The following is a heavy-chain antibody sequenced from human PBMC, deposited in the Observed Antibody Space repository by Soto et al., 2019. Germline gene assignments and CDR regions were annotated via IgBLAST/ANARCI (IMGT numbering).Heavy chain of an antibody. CDR3: ARDRSSSYSYAMDL. J-gene: IGHJ6*02. CDR1: DFAFRLHG. D-gene: IGHD3-10*01. Sequence: QVHLVESGGGVVQPGGSLTLSCSVSDFAFRLHGIHWVRHTPGKGLEWVAMIWHDGTRKYFRDSVRGRFTISRDSAKNKVYLQMNNLRRDDSALYFCARDRSSSYSYAMDLWGQGTTVTVSS. V-gene: IGHV3-33*01. CDR2: IWHDGTRK.